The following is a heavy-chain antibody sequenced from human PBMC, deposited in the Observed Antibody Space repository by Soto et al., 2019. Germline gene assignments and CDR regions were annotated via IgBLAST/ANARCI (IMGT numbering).Heavy chain of an antibody. D-gene: IGHD2-15*01. Sequence: QVQLQESGPGLVKPSETLSLPCTASGGSMNSYYWSLVRQSPGRGPDWIGYIHYTGSTNSSPSLKRRVTISIDTSNIPFSLQLRSVSPAGTAICYCARRHWYGSRCYPHYSNLLGRGTLVSVSS. CDR3: ARRHWYGSRCYPHYSNL. CDR1: GGSMNSYY. CDR2: IHYTGST. J-gene: IGHJ2*01. V-gene: IGHV4-59*08.